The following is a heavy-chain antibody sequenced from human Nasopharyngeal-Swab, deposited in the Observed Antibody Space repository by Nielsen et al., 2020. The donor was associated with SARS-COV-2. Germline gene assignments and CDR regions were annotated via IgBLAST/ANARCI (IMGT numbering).Heavy chain of an antibody. D-gene: IGHD6-19*01. V-gene: IGHV3-13*01. Sequence: GESLKISCAASGFTFSSYDMHWVRQATGKGLEWVSAIGTAGDTYYPGSVKGRFTISRENAKNSLYLQMNSLRAGDTAVYYCARDPTSVAGTGDYYYGMDVWGQGTTDTVSS. CDR3: ARDPTSVAGTGDYYYGMDV. CDR2: IGTAGDT. J-gene: IGHJ6*02. CDR1: GFTFSSYD.